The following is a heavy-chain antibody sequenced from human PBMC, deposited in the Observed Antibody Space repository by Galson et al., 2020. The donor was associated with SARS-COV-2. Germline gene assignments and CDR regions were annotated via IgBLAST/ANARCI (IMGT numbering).Heavy chain of an antibody. D-gene: IGHD3-3*01. V-gene: IGHV3-21*01. J-gene: IGHJ6*03. CDR1: GFTFSSYS. CDR2: ISSSSSYI. Sequence: GESLKISCAASGFTFSSYSMNWVRQAPGKGLEWVSSISSSSSYIYYADSVKGRFTISRDNAKNSLYLQMNSLRAEDTAVYYCARKRFLEWLNYYYYMDVWGKGTTVTVSS. CDR3: ARKRFLEWLNYYYYMDV.